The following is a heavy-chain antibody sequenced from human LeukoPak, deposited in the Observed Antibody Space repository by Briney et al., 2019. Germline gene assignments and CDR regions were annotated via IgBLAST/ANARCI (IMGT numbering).Heavy chain of an antibody. CDR2: ISSSSSYI. Sequence: GGSLRLSCAASGFTFSSYSMNWVRQAPGKGLEWVSSISSSSSYIYYADSVKGRFTISRDNAKNSLYLQMNSLRAEDTAVYYCARSLAGVSCTSTSCFVPDIWGQGTIVTVSS. J-gene: IGHJ3*02. CDR3: ARSLAGVSCTSTSCFVPDI. V-gene: IGHV3-21*01. D-gene: IGHD2-2*01. CDR1: GFTFSSYS.